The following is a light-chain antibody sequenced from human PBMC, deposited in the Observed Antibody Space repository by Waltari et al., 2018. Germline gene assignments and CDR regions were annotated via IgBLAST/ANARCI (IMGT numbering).Light chain of an antibody. CDR3: ALYMGSDSWV. CDR2: TTN. Sequence: QTVVTQAPSFSVPPGGTVTLTCGLISGPVSSTLYPSWYQQIPGQAPRTLIHTTNSRSSGVPNRFSGSILGNKAALTITGAQADDESHYYCALYMGSDSWVFGGGTKLTVL. J-gene: IGLJ3*02. V-gene: IGLV8-61*01. CDR1: SGPVSSTLY.